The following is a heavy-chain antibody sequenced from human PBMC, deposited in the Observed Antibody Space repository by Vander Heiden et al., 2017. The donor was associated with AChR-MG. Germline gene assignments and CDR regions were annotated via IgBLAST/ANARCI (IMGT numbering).Heavy chain of an antibody. Sequence: EVQLLESGGGLVQPGGSLRLSCAASGFSFSSYAMTWVRQAPVKGLEWVSGIRGSGGSTYYADSVKGRLTISRDNSKNTLYLQMNSLRAEDTAVYYCAKGHRMITFGGVIAPFDYWGQGTLVTVSS. V-gene: IGHV3-23*01. CDR3: AKGHRMITFGGVIAPFDY. CDR1: GFSFSSYA. D-gene: IGHD3-16*02. CDR2: IRGSGGST. J-gene: IGHJ4*02.